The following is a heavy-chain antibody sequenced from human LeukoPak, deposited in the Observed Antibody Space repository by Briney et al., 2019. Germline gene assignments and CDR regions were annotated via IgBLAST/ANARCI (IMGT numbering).Heavy chain of an antibody. V-gene: IGHV3-9*01. CDR3: AKAAEITKLYYYMDV. CDR1: GFTFDDYA. Sequence: GGSLRLSCAASGFTFDDYAMHWVRQAPGKGLEWVSGISGNSGSIGYADSVKGRFTISRDNAKNSLYLQMNSLRAEDTALYYCAKAAEITKLYYYMDVWGKGTTVTVSS. D-gene: IGHD5-24*01. CDR2: ISGNSGSI. J-gene: IGHJ6*03.